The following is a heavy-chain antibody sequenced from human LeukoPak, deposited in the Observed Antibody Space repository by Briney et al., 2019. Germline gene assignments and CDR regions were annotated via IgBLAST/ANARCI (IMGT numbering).Heavy chain of an antibody. D-gene: IGHD1-14*01. CDR1: GDSVTNDFF. Sequence: SETLSLTCTVSGDSVTNDFFWGWVRQPPGKELEWIGSFCLGRDTYYRPSLKSRVTISVDTSKNQCSLNLNSVTAADTAVYYCARWASISREPGGFFDHWGQGTLVTVSS. CDR2: FCLGRDT. J-gene: IGHJ4*02. V-gene: IGHV4-38-2*02. CDR3: ARWASISREPGGFFDH.